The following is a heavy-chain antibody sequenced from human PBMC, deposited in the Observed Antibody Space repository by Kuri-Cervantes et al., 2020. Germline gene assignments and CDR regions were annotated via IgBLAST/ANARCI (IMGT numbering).Heavy chain of an antibody. CDR2: MNPNSGNT. D-gene: IGHD5-12*01. V-gene: IGHV1-8*01. Sequence: ASVKVSCKASGYTFTSYGINWVRQATGQGLEWMGWMNPNSGNTGYAQKFQGRVTMTRNTSISTAYMELSSLRSEDTAVYYCARVLGYSGYDWVDYWGQGTLVTVSS. CDR3: ARVLGYSGYDWVDY. J-gene: IGHJ4*02. CDR1: GYTFTSYG.